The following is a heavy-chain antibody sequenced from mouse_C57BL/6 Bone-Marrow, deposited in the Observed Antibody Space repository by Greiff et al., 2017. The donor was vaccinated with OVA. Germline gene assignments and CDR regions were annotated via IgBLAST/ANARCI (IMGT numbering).Heavy chain of an antibody. D-gene: IGHD2-2*01. J-gene: IGHJ1*03. CDR3: TRYGYYWYFDV. CDR1: GFNITDDY. CDR2: IDPENGDT. V-gene: IGHV14-4*01. Sequence: VQLQQSGAELVRPGASVKLSCTASGFNITDDYMHWVKQRPEQGLEWIGWIDPENGDTEYASKFQGKATITADTSSNTAYLQLSSLTSEDTAVYYCTRYGYYWYFDVWGTGTTVTVSS.